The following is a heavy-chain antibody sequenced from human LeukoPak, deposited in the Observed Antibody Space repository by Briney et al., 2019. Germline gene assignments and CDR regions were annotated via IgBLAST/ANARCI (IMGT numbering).Heavy chain of an antibody. Sequence: ASVKVSCKASGYTFTGYYMHWVRQAPGQGLEWMGWINPNSGGTNYAQKFQGRVTMTRDTSISTAYMELSRLRSDDMAVYYCARGYSSSWYSYDYWGQGTLVTVSS. D-gene: IGHD6-13*01. CDR3: ARGYSSSWYSYDY. V-gene: IGHV1-2*02. CDR2: INPNSGGT. J-gene: IGHJ4*02. CDR1: GYTFTGYY.